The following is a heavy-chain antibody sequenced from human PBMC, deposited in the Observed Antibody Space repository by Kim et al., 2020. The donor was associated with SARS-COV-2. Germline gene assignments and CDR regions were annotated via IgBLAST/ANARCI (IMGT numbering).Heavy chain of an antibody. V-gene: IGHV4-34*01. CDR2: INHSGRT. D-gene: IGHD3-10*01. CDR3: ARRFSNTSGWGGHYCYL. J-gene: IGHJ2*01. Sequence: SETLSLTCAVYGGSFSGYYWSWIRQPPGKGLEWIGAINHSGRTNYNPSLKSRVTISVDTSKNQFSLKLTSVTAADTAVYYCARRFSNTSGWGGHYCYLWG. CDR1: GGSFSGYY.